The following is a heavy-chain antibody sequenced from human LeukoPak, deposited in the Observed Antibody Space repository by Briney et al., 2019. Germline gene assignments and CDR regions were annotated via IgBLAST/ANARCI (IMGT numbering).Heavy chain of an antibody. CDR2: IYHSGST. Sequence: SETLSLTCTVSGYSISSGYYWGWIRQPPGKGLEWIGIIYHSGSTYYNPSLKSRVTISVDTSKNQFSLKLSSVTAADTAVYYCARGENIPDYFDYWGQGTLVTVSS. D-gene: IGHD2/OR15-2a*01. CDR3: ARGENIPDYFDY. CDR1: GYSISSGYY. V-gene: IGHV4-38-2*02. J-gene: IGHJ4*02.